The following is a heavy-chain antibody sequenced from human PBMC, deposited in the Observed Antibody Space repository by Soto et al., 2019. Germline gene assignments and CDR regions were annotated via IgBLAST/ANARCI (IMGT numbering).Heavy chain of an antibody. CDR3: ARDWDYGDYYYYGMDV. D-gene: IGHD4-17*01. CDR2: IIPIFGTA. V-gene: IGHV1-69*13. J-gene: IGHJ6*02. Sequence: SVKVSCKASGGTFSSYAISWVRQAPGQGLEWMGGIIPIFGTANYAQKFQGRVTITADESTSTAYMELSSLRSEDTAVYYCARDWDYGDYYYYGMDVWGQGTTVTVSS. CDR1: GGTFSSYA.